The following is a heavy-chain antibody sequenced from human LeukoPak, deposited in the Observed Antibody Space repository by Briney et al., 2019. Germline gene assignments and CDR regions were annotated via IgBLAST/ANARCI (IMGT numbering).Heavy chain of an antibody. V-gene: IGHV5-10-1*01. Sequence: GGSLKNSFQGSGYSLTSYLISWVRQMRGKDLEGMGRIDPSYSYTYYRPSFQGHVAISADKSIITAYLQWSSLKASDTGMYYCARSPGYSSGWGDVWGKGTTVTVSS. CDR2: IDPSYSYT. CDR3: ARSPGYSSGWGDV. D-gene: IGHD6-19*01. CDR1: GYSLTSYL. J-gene: IGHJ6*04.